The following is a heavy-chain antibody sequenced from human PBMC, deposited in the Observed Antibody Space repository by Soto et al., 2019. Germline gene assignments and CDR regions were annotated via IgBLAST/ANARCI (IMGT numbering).Heavy chain of an antibody. Sequence: QVQLQESGPGLVKPSQTLSLTCTVSGGSISTGGYYWSWIRQHPGRGLEWIGYIYHSGMTFSNPSLQSRVAITIGTSKNKFSLKLSSVTAADTAVYYCATVRWELHDAFDILGQGTMGSVSS. CDR1: GGSISTGGYY. CDR2: IYHSGMT. D-gene: IGHD1-26*01. V-gene: IGHV4-31*03. CDR3: ATVRWELHDAFDI. J-gene: IGHJ3*02.